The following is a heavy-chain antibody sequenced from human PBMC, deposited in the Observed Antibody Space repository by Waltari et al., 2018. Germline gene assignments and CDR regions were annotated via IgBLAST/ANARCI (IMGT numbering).Heavy chain of an antibody. V-gene: IGHV1-3*01. CDR3: ARGLYRIAEQLTFDY. CDR2: INAGNGDT. Sequence: QVQLVQSGAEVKKPGAPVQVSCNASGYTFSSYAVHWVRQAPGQRLEWMGWINAGNGDTKKSQKLQGRVTITRDTSASTAYMELSSLRSEDTAVYYCARGLYRIAEQLTFDYWGQGTLVTVSS. D-gene: IGHD1-20*01. J-gene: IGHJ4*02. CDR1: GYTFSSYA.